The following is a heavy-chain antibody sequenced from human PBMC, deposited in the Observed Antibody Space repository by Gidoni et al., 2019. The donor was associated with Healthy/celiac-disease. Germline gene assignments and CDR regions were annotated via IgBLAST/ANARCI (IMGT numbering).Heavy chain of an antibody. CDR2: ISYDGSNK. V-gene: IGHV3-30-3*01. D-gene: IGHD6-19*01. Sequence: QVQLVESGGGVVQPGRSLRLSCAASGFTFSSYAMHWVLPSPGKGLEWVAVISYDGSNKYYADSAKGRFTISRDNSKNTLYLQMNSLRAEDTAVYYCAREPIAVAGDFDYWGQGTLVTVSS. CDR1: GFTFSSYA. J-gene: IGHJ4*02. CDR3: AREPIAVAGDFDY.